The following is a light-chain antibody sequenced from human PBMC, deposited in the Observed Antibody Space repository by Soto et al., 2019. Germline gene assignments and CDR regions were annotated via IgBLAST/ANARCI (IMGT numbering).Light chain of an antibody. J-gene: IGLJ1*01. Sequence: QSALTQPTSVSGSPGQSITISCTGNHNDIGTYDYVSWYQQHPGRAPRLLIHGVTTRPSGISDRFSASKSGLTASLTISGLQPEDEADCYCSSFTSNRIYVFGPGTKLTVL. CDR1: HNDIGTYDY. CDR3: SSFTSNRIYV. V-gene: IGLV2-14*03. CDR2: GVT.